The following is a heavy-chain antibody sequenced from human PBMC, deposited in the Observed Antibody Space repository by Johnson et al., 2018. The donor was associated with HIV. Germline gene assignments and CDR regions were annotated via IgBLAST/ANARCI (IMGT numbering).Heavy chain of an antibody. V-gene: IGHV3-7*05. CDR3: ARDLGVGGTVPRSVAFDI. CDR1: GFPFSNYW. CDR2: IKEDGSDD. Sequence: VQLVESGGDLVQPGGSLRLSCVASGFPFSNYWMSWVRQAPGKGLEWLANIKEDGSDDYYVDSLKGRFTISRDNTQNSLYLQMENLRAEDTALYYCARDLGVGGTVPRSVAFDIWGQGTMVTVSS. D-gene: IGHD1-26*01. J-gene: IGHJ3*02.